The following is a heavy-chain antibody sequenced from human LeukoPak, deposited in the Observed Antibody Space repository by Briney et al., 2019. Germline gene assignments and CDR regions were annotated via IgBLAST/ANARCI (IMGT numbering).Heavy chain of an antibody. J-gene: IGHJ4*02. CDR2: INHSGST. CDR1: GGSFSGYY. V-gene: IGHV4-34*01. Sequence: PSETLSLTCAVYGGSFSGYYWSWIRQPPGKGLEWIGEINHSGSTNYNSSLKSRVTISIDTSKNQFSLKLSSVTAADTAVYYCAKELGNYFDYWGQGTPVTVSS. CDR3: AKELGNYFDY. D-gene: IGHD6-13*01.